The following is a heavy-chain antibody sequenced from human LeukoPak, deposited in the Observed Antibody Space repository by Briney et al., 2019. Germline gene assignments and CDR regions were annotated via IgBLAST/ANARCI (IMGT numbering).Heavy chain of an antibody. V-gene: IGHV1-2*02. D-gene: IGHD3-3*01. Sequence: ASVKVSCKASGFIFSDYYMHWVRQAPGQGLEWMGWINLKSGGTRFAQKFQGRVTLTRDTSISTAYMEVSRLTSDDTAGYYCARDPDLPLPIDYWGQGTLVTVSS. J-gene: IGHJ4*02. CDR1: GFIFSDYY. CDR2: INLKSGGT. CDR3: ARDPDLPLPIDY.